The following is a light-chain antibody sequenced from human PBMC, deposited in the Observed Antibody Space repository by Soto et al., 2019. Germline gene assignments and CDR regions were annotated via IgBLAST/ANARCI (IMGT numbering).Light chain of an antibody. CDR2: EVS. CDR1: SSDVGGYNY. J-gene: IGLJ1*01. V-gene: IGLV2-8*01. CDR3: SSYAGSNNRV. Sequence: QSVLTQPPSASGSPGQSVTISCTGTSSDVGGYNYVSWYQQHPGKAPKPMIYEVSKRPSGVPDRFSGSKSGNTASLTVSGLQAEDEADYYCSSYAGSNNRVFGTGTKLTVL.